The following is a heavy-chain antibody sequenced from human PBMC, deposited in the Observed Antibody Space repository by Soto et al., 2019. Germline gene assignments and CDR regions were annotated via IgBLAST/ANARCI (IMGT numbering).Heavy chain of an antibody. D-gene: IGHD3-16*01. V-gene: IGHV4-4*07. Sequence: NPSETLSLTCTFSCGSITNYYWSWIRQPAGKGLEWIGRIYTKERTNYNLSFRNRVTMSVDTSKNQFSLKLDAVTAADTAVYYCARDDYKDGGNNWFDPWGQGTLVTVSS. J-gene: IGHJ5*02. CDR3: ARDDYKDGGNNWFDP. CDR1: CGSITNYY. CDR2: IYTKERT.